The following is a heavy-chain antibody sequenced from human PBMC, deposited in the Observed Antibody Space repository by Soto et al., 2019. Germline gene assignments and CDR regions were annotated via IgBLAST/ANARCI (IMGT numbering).Heavy chain of an antibody. CDR1: GYTFTSYG. V-gene: IGHV1-18*04. CDR2: ISAYNGNT. D-gene: IGHD3-10*01. CDR3: ARXPGLPTMDHYYYYGMDV. Sequence: ASVKVSCKASGYTFTSYGISWVRQAPGQGLEWMGWISAYNGNTNYAQKLQGRVTMTTDTSTSTAYMELRSLRSDDTAVYYCARXPGLPTMDHYYYYGMDVWGLGTTVTVSS. J-gene: IGHJ6*02.